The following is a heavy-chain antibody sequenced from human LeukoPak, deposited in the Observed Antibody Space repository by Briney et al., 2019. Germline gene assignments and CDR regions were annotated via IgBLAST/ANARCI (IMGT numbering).Heavy chain of an antibody. Sequence: SQTLSLTCTVSGGSISSGGYYWSWIRQHPGKGLEWIGYIYYSGSNYYNPSLKSRVTISVDTSKNQFSLKLSSVTAADTAVYYCARDAKLLDAFDIWGQGTMVTVSS. V-gene: IGHV4-31*03. J-gene: IGHJ3*02. D-gene: IGHD2-15*01. CDR2: IYYSGSN. CDR3: ARDAKLLDAFDI. CDR1: GGSISSGGYY.